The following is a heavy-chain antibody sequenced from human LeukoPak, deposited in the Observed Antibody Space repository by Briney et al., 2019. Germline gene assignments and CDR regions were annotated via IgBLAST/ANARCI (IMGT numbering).Heavy chain of an antibody. V-gene: IGHV3-74*01. CDR2: INSDGSST. D-gene: IGHD1-26*01. CDR1: GFTFSSYW. Sequence: GGSLRLSCAASGFTFSSYWMHWVRQAPGKGLVWVSRINSDGSSTSYADSVKGRFTISRDNAKNTLYLQMNSLRAEDTAVYYCARGERGRGYYYMDVWGKGTTVTVSS. CDR3: ARGERGRGYYYMDV. J-gene: IGHJ6*03.